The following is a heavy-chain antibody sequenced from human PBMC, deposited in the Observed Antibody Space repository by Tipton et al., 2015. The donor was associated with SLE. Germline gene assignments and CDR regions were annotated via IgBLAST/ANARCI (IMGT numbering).Heavy chain of an antibody. J-gene: IGHJ4*02. V-gene: IGHV4-39*07. CDR3: ARSVGSCTGGYCYPYYFDY. D-gene: IGHD2-15*01. CDR1: GASINTYANY. Sequence: TLSLTCTVSGASINTYANYWGWIRQPPGKGLEWIGSIYRSGKTYYNPSLQSRVTISVDTSNNHFSLELNSVTAADTAVYFCARSVGSCTGGYCYPYYFDYWGQGTPVPVSS. CDR2: IYRSGKT.